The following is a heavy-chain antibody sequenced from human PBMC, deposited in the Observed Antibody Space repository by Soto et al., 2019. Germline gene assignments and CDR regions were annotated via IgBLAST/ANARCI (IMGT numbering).Heavy chain of an antibody. V-gene: IGHV4-39*01. CDR2: IYYSGST. CDR3: ARQYLYDILTGPFDP. D-gene: IGHD3-9*01. Sequence: QLQLQESGPGLVKPSETLSLTCTVSGGSISSSSYYWGWIRQPPGKGLEWIGSIYYSGSTYYNPSLKSRVTISVDTSKNQFSLKLSSVTAADTALYYCARQYLYDILTGPFDPWGQGTLVTVSS. J-gene: IGHJ5*02. CDR1: GGSISSSSYY.